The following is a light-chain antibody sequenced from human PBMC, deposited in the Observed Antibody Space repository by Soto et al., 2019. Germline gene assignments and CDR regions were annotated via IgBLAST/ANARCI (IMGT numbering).Light chain of an antibody. V-gene: IGKV3-15*01. CDR1: QSVSQSVSSK. Sequence: EIVMTQSPATLSVSPGERVTLSCRASQSVSQSVSSKLAWYQQKPRRAPRLLIHGASTRATGIPARFSGSGSGTEFTLTISSLQSEDLAVYFCQQYHNWPPTFGQGTKVEIK. CDR2: GAS. CDR3: QQYHNWPPT. J-gene: IGKJ1*01.